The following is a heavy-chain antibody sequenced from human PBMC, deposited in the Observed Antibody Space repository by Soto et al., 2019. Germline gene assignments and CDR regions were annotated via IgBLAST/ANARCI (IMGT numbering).Heavy chain of an antibody. CDR3: ARVGTAHSSSWYRGYYYYGMDV. D-gene: IGHD6-13*01. CDR2: ISSSSSYI. J-gene: IGHJ6*02. V-gene: IGHV3-21*01. Sequence: PGGSLRLSCAASGFNFSSYSMNWVRQAPGKGLEWVSSISSSSSYIYYADSVKGRFTISRDNAKNSLYLQMNSLRAEDTAVYYCARVGTAHSSSWYRGYYYYGMDVWGQGTTVTVSS. CDR1: GFNFSSYS.